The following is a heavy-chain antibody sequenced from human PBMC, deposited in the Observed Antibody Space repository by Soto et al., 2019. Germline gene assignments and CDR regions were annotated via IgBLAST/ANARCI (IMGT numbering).Heavy chain of an antibody. Sequence: SETLSLTCAVSGGSISSSNWWSWVRQPPGKGLEWIGEIYHSGSTNYNPSLKSRVTISVDKSKNQFSLKLSSVTAADTAVYYCARSRPMVRSNWLDPWSQGTLDTVSS. J-gene: IGHJ5*02. D-gene: IGHD3-10*01. CDR2: IYHSGST. CDR3: ARSRPMVRSNWLDP. CDR1: GGSISSSNW. V-gene: IGHV4-4*02.